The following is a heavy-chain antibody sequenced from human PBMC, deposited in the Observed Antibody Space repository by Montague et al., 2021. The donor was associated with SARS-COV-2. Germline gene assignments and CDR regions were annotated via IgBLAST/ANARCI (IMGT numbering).Heavy chain of an antibody. D-gene: IGHD5-12*01. Sequence: SLRLSCAASGFTFSSYSMNWVRQAPGKGLEWVSYISSSSSTIYYADSVKGRFTSSRDNAKNSLYLQMNSLRDEDTAVYYCARDPAIVATIYGMDVWGQGTTVTVSS. J-gene: IGHJ6*02. V-gene: IGHV3-48*02. CDR2: ISSSSSTI. CDR3: ARDPAIVATIYGMDV. CDR1: GFTFSSYS.